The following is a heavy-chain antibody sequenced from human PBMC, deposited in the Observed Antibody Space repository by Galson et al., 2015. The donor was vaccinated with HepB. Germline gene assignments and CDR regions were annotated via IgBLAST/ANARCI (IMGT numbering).Heavy chain of an antibody. CDR2: VSSGSSTI. D-gene: IGHD2-2*02. CDR3: ARSIGYCSSNSCYRFDY. J-gene: IGHJ4*02. CDR1: GFTFSSYS. V-gene: IGHV3-48*02. Sequence: SLRLSCAASGFTFSSYSMNWVRQAPGKGLEWVSYVSSGSSTINYADSVKGRFTVSRDNAKNSLYLQMNSLRDEDTVVYYCARSIGYCSSNSCYRFDYWGQGTLVTVSS.